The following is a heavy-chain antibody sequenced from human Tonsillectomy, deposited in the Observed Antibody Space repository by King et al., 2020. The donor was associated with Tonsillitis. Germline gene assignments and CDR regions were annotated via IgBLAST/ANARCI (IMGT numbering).Heavy chain of an antibody. V-gene: IGHV2-70*11. D-gene: IGHD5-18*01. CDR2: IDWDGDK. Sequence: TLKESGPALVKPTQTLTLTCTFSGFSLGTSGMCVNWIRQRPGKALEWLGRIDWDGDKYYTTSLKTRLTISRDSAKDQVVLTMTNVDPVDTATYYCARTPYNTAGDYLDFWGQGTLVTVSS. CDR1: GFSLGTSGMC. CDR3: ARTPYNTAGDYLDF. J-gene: IGHJ4*02.